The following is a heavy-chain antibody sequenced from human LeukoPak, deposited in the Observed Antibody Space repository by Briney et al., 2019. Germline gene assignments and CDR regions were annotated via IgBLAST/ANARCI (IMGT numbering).Heavy chain of an antibody. Sequence: GGSLRLSCAASGFTFSSYSMNWVRQAPGKGLEWVANIKQDGSEKNYVDSVKGRFTISRDNAKNSLYLQMNSLRAEDTAVYYCARVGGNFAFDYWGQGTLVTVSS. CDR3: ARVGGNFAFDY. J-gene: IGHJ4*02. D-gene: IGHD4-23*01. CDR2: IKQDGSEK. CDR1: GFTFSSYS. V-gene: IGHV3-7*01.